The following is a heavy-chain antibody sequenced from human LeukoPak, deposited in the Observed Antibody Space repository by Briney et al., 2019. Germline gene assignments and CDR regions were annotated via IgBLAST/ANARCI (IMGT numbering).Heavy chain of an antibody. D-gene: IGHD4-17*01. Sequence: ASVKVSCKASGGTFSSYAISWVRQAPGQGLEWMGWISAYNGNTNYAQKLQGRVTMTTDTSTSTAYMELRSLRSDDTAVYYCARSNSPYGDYDHWGQGTLVTVSS. V-gene: IGHV1-18*01. CDR3: ARSNSPYGDYDH. CDR1: GGTFSSYA. J-gene: IGHJ5*02. CDR2: ISAYNGNT.